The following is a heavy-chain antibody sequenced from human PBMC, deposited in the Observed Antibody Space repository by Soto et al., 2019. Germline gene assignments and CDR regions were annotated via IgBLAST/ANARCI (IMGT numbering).Heavy chain of an antibody. CDR3: ARGYCSSTRCYVFAFYPGAFDI. CDR1: GGTFSSYT. V-gene: IGHV1-69*02. CDR2: IIPILGIA. Sequence: QVQLVQSGAEVKKPGSSVKVSCKASGGTFSSYTISWVRQAPGQGLEWMGRIIPILGIANYAQKFQGRVTITADKSKSTAYMELSSLRSEDTAVYYCARGYCSSTRCYVFAFYPGAFDIWGQGTMVTVSS. D-gene: IGHD2-2*01. J-gene: IGHJ3*02.